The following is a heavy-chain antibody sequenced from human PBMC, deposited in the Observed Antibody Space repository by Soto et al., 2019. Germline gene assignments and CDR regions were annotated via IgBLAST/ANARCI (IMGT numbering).Heavy chain of an antibody. CDR1: GLTFSSYA. D-gene: IGHD6-19*01. CDR2: ISYDGSNK. CDR3: ARGRVNWAGHDAFDI. J-gene: IGHJ3*02. Sequence: QVQLVESGGGVVQPGRSLRLSCAASGLTFSSYAMHWVRQAPGKGLEWVAVISYDGSNKYYADSVKGRFTISRDNSKNTLYLQMNSLRAEDTAVYYCARGRVNWAGHDAFDIWGQGTMVTVSS. V-gene: IGHV3-30-3*01.